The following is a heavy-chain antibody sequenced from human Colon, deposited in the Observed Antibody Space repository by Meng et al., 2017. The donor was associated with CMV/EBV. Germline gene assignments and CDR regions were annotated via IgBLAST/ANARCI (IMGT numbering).Heavy chain of an antibody. Sequence: GESLKISCAASGFTFSNYWMTWVRQAPGKGLEWVANIKQNGRETSYADSVKGRFTISRDDAKNSLYLQMDSLRPEDTAVYYCARAPFQAHLLDDFLDSWGQGTLVTVSS. V-gene: IGHV3-7*01. CDR1: GFTFSNYW. J-gene: IGHJ4*02. D-gene: IGHD3-3*01. CDR3: ARAPFQAHLLDDFLDS. CDR2: IKQNGRET.